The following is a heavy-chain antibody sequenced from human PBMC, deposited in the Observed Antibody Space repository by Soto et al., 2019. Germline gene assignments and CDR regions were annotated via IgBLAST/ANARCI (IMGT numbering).Heavy chain of an antibody. Sequence: EVQLLESGGGLVQPGGSLRLSCAASGFTFNAYAMTWVRQAPGKGLEWVSAIGGSGGNRYYADSVRGRFTISRDNSKDTVDLQMNGLRVEDTAVYYCARVASDYINSVDNWGQGILVTVSS. J-gene: IGHJ4*02. V-gene: IGHV3-23*01. CDR2: IGGSGGNR. CDR3: ARVASDYINSVDN. D-gene: IGHD4-4*01. CDR1: GFTFNAYA.